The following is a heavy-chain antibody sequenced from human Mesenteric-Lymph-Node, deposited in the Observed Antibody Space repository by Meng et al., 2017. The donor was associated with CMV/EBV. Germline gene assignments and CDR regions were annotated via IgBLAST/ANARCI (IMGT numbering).Heavy chain of an antibody. Sequence: SETLSLTRTVSGDSVSGGSYYWTWIRQAPGKGLEWIGYIYNSVSTNYNPSLKSRVTISVDTSKNQFSLKLTSVTAADTAVYYCARDQPADYWGQGTLVTVSS. CDR1: GDSVSGGSYY. CDR3: ARDQPADY. V-gene: IGHV4-61*01. J-gene: IGHJ4*02. CDR2: IYNSVST.